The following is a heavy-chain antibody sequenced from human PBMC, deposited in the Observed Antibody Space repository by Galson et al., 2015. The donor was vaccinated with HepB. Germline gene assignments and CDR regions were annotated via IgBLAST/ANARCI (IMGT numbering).Heavy chain of an antibody. CDR1: GFTFSSYA. V-gene: IGHV3-30*04. CDR3: ARDRGGMTQPEWGFWFDY. Sequence: SLRLSCAASGFTFSSYAMHWVRQAPGKGLEWVAVISYDGSNKYYADSVKGRFTISRDNSKNTLYLQMNSLRAEDTAVYYCARDRGGMTQPEWGFWFDYWGQGTLVTVSS. CDR2: ISYDGSNK. J-gene: IGHJ4*02. D-gene: IGHD3-16*01.